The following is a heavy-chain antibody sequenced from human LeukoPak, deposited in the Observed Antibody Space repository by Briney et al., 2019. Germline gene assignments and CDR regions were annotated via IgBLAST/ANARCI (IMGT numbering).Heavy chain of an antibody. J-gene: IGHJ4*02. CDR2: ISVSATT. V-gene: IGHV3-23*01. CDR1: GFTFNNYA. D-gene: IGHD5-24*01. CDR3: AKRLRDGYNSPIDF. Sequence: GGSLRLSCAASGFTFNNYAMSWVRQAPGKGLEWVSAISVSATTYYADSVMGRFTISRDTSKNTLHLQMNSLRAEDTAVYYCAKRLRDGYNSPIDFWGQGTLVTVSS.